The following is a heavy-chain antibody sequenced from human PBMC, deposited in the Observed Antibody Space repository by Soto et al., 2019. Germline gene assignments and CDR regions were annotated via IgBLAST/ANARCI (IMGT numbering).Heavy chain of an antibody. V-gene: IGHV3-23*01. D-gene: IGHD1-7*01. CDR3: AKSPLQLRVFDY. Sequence: GSLRLPCAASGFTFCNYAMSWVRQAPGKGLECVSGIIGCGSSTYYAGSVKGRFTISRDNSENTLYLQMNSLRAEDTAVYYCAKSPLQLRVFDYWGQGTLVTVSS. CDR1: GFTFCNYA. CDR2: IIGCGSST. J-gene: IGHJ4*02.